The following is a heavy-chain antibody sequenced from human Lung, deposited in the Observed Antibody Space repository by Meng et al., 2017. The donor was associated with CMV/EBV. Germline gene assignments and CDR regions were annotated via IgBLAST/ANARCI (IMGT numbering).Heavy chain of an antibody. CDR1: GDSITNHNW. D-gene: IGHD3-10*01. CDR3: LRRSGGSV. V-gene: IGHV4-4*02. J-gene: IGHJ1*01. CDR2: IPHRGSS. Sequence: GPLGEPGPELVRPSGTLSLTCAVSGDSITNHNWWAWVRQPPGKGLEWIGEIPHRGSSAYNPSLKSRVSMSIDKSKNQFSLKLTSVTAADTAVYHCLRRSGGSVWGQGTLVTVSS.